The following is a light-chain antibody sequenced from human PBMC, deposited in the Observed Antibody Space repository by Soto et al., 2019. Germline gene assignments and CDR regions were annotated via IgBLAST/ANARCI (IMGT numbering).Light chain of an antibody. Sequence: DIQMTQSPSSLSASVGDRVTITCRASQGIRNDLNWYQQKPGKAPKRLIYTASSLQSGVPSRFSGSGSGTEFTLTISSLQPKDFATYYCLQHNTYPWTFGQGTMVEIK. CDR2: TAS. CDR3: LQHNTYPWT. J-gene: IGKJ1*01. V-gene: IGKV1-17*01. CDR1: QGIRND.